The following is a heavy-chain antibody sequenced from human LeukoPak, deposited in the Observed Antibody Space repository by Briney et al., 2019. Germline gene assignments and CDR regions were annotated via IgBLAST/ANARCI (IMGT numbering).Heavy chain of an antibody. V-gene: IGHV3-21*01. CDR3: ARGVALGGLRYFDWFDY. CDR1: GFTFSSYS. D-gene: IGHD3-9*01. Sequence: GGSLRLSCAASGFTFSSYSMNWVRQAPGKGLEWVSSISSSSSYIYYADSVKGRFTISRDNAKNSLYLQMNSLRDEDTAVYYCARGVALGGLRYFDWFDYWGQGTLVTVSS. CDR2: ISSSSSYI. J-gene: IGHJ4*02.